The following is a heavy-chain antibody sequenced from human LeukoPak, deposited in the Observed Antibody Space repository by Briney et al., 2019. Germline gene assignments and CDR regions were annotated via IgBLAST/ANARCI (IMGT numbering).Heavy chain of an antibody. V-gene: IGHV1-18*01. CDR1: GYTFTSYG. Sequence: ASVKVSCKASGYTFTSYGISWVRQAPGQGLEWMGWISAYNGNTNYAQKLQGRVTMTTDTSTSTAYMGLRSLRSDDTAVYYCARDPSYSYDSSGYYKKIAFDIWGQGTMVTVSS. J-gene: IGHJ3*02. CDR3: ARDPSYSYDSSGYYKKIAFDI. D-gene: IGHD3-22*01. CDR2: ISAYNGNT.